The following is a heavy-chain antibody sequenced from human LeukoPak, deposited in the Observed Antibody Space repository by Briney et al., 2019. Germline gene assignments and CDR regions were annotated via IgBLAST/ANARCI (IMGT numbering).Heavy chain of an antibody. J-gene: IGHJ6*02. CDR1: GGSISSYY. V-gene: IGHV4-59*01. CDR2: IYYSGST. CDR3: ARTSGSYFYYYGMDV. Sequence: PSETLSLTCTVSGGSISSYYWSWIRQPPGKDLEWIGYIYYSGSTNYNPSLKSRVTISVDTSKNQFSLKLSSVTAADTAVYYCARTSGSYFYYYGMDVWGQGTTVTVSS. D-gene: IGHD1-26*01.